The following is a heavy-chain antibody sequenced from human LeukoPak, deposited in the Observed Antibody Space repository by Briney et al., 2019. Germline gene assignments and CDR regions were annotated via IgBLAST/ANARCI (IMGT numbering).Heavy chain of an antibody. CDR1: GGSINSSSYY. CDR2: IYYSGST. CDR3: ARQYCSGGSCYGMKFDY. D-gene: IGHD2-15*01. V-gene: IGHV4-39*07. Sequence: SETLSLTCTVSGGSINSSSYYWGWIRQPPGKGLEWIGSIYYSGSTYYNPSLKSRVTISIDTSKSQFSLKLSSVTAAETAVYYCARQYCSGGSCYGMKFDYWGQGTLVTVSS. J-gene: IGHJ4*02.